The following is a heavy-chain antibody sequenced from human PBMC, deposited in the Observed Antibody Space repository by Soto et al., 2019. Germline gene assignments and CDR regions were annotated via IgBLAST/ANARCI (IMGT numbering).Heavy chain of an antibody. J-gene: IGHJ6*02. CDR1: GDSVSSNSAA. V-gene: IGHV6-1*01. Sequence: PSQTLSLTCAISGDSVSSNSAAWNWIRQSPSRGLEWLGRTYYRSKWYNDYAVSVKSRITINPDTSKNQFSLQLNSVTPEDTAMYYCARDKDIVVVPAAIRAYYYYGMDVWGQGTTVTVSS. CDR2: TYYRSKWYN. D-gene: IGHD2-2*02. CDR3: ARDKDIVVVPAAIRAYYYYGMDV.